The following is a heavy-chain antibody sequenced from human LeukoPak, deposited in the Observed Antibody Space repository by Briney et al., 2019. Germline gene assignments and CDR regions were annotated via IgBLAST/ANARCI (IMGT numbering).Heavy chain of an antibody. CDR2: IQDDGAKT. CDR3: ATQTITLVVVISPFDY. V-gene: IGHV3-30*02. CDR1: GFTFNTYP. Sequence: GGSLTLSCAASGFTFNTYPMHWVRQAPGKGLEWVALIQDDGAKTNYADSVRGRFTISRDNSRSTVYLQMNSLKPDDTAVYYCATQTITLVVVISPFDYCGHRALVTVSS. D-gene: IGHD3-22*01. J-gene: IGHJ4*01.